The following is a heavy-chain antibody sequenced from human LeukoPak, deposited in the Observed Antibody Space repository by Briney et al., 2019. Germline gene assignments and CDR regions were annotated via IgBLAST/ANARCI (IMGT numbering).Heavy chain of an antibody. V-gene: IGHV4-59*04. CDR2: IYYSGST. CDR3: ARHLLGLSGGYYFDY. J-gene: IGHJ4*02. D-gene: IGHD6-19*01. CDR1: GGSISVYY. Sequence: SETLSLTCTVSGGSISVYYWSWIRQPPGKGLEWIGYIYYSGSTYYNPSLKSRVTISVDTSKNQFSLNLSSVTAADTAVYYCARHLLGLSGGYYFDYWGQGTLVTVSS.